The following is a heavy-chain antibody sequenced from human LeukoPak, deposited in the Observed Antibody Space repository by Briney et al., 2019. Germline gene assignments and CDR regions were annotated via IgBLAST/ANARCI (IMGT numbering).Heavy chain of an antibody. V-gene: IGHV4-39*07. J-gene: IGHJ4*02. CDR2: IYYSGST. Sequence: SETLSLTCTVSGGSISSSSYYWGWIRQPPGKGLEWIGSIYYSGSTYYNPSLKSRVTISVDTSKNQFSLKLSSVTAADTAVYYCARVERSGGSCFTYYFDYWGQGTLVTVSS. CDR1: GGSISSSSYY. CDR3: ARVERSGGSCFTYYFDY. D-gene: IGHD2-15*01.